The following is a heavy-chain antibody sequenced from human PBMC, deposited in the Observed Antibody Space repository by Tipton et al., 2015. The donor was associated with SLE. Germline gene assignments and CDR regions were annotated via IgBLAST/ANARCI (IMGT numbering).Heavy chain of an antibody. V-gene: IGHV3-30*04. CDR2: ISYDGSNK. CDR3: ASELLQAYYDF. Sequence: SLRLSCAVSGLTFDDYAMHWVRQAPGKGLEWVAVISYDGSNKYYADSVKGRFTISRDNSKNTVYLQMNSLRAEDTAVYYCASELLQAYYDFWGQGTLVTVSS. CDR1: GLTFDDYA. D-gene: IGHD3-3*01. J-gene: IGHJ4*02.